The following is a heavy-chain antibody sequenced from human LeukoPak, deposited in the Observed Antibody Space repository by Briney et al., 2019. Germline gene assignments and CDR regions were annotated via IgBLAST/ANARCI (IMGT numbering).Heavy chain of an antibody. CDR3: ARVGFDY. CDR1: GLTFSRYE. Sequence: GGSLRLSCVASGLTFSRYEMKWVRQSPGEGVEWVSYFTNSVSGIYYADSVKGRFTVSRDNAKNSLYLQMNSLRAEDTAVYYCARVGFDYWGQGALVTVSS. V-gene: IGHV3-48*03. J-gene: IGHJ4*02. CDR2: FTNSVSGI.